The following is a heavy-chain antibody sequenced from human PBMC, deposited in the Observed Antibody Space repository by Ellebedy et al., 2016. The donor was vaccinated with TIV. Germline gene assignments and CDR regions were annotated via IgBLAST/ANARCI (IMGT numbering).Heavy chain of an antibody. CDR2: ISAYNGNT. D-gene: IGHD3-10*01. V-gene: IGHV1-18*01. CDR1: GYTFTSYG. Sequence: ASVKVSCKASGYTFTSYGISWVRQAPGQGLEWMGWISAYNGNTNYAQKLQGRVTMTTDTSTSTAYMELRSLRSDDTAVYYCARDVPHYYYGSGSYFCPLDYWGQGTLVTVSS. CDR3: ARDVPHYYYGSGSYFCPLDY. J-gene: IGHJ4*02.